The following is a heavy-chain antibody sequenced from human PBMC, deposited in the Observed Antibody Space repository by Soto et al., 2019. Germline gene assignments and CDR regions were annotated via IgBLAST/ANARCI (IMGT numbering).Heavy chain of an antibody. CDR3: AKDFLGITMIDYFDY. V-gene: IGHV3-23*01. Sequence: GGSLRLSCAASGFTFSSYAMSWVRQAPGKGLEWVSAISGSGGSTYYADSVKGRFTISRDNSKNTLYLQMNSLRAEDTAVYYCAKDFLGITMIDYFDYWGQGTLVTVSS. CDR1: GFTFSSYA. J-gene: IGHJ4*02. CDR2: ISGSGGST. D-gene: IGHD3-22*01.